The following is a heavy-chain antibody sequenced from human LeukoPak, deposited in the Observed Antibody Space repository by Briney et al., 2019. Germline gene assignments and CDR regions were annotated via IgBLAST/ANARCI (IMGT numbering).Heavy chain of an antibody. Sequence: ASVKVSCKASGYTFTCYYMHWVRQAPGQGLEWMGIINPSGGSTSYAQKFQGRVTMTRDTSTSTVYMELSSLRSEDTAVYYCARAPFVYYGSGSYNFDYWGQGTLVTVSS. CDR2: INPSGGST. V-gene: IGHV1-46*01. CDR1: GYTFTCYY. CDR3: ARAPFVYYGSGSYNFDY. D-gene: IGHD3-10*01. J-gene: IGHJ4*02.